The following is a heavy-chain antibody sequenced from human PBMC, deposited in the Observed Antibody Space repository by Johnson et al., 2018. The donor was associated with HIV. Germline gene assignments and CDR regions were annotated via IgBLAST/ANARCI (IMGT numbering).Heavy chain of an antibody. V-gene: IGHV3-64*01. CDR3: VRDQIESITGKEAGAFDI. J-gene: IGHJ3*02. CDR2: ISSNGGRT. D-gene: IGHD1-20*01. Sequence: VQLVESGGGLVQPGGSLRLSCAASGFTFRSYAMHWVRQAPGKGLEYVSAISSNGGRTYYANSVKGRFTISRDNSKNTLSLQMGSLRAEDMAVYYCVRDQIESITGKEAGAFDIWGQGTTVTVSS. CDR1: GFTFRSYA.